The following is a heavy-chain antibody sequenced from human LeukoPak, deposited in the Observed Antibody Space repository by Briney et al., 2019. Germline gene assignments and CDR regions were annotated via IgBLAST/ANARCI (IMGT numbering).Heavy chain of an antibody. CDR2: IHYSGGT. J-gene: IGHJ4*02. CDR3: ARHGAAAGPDY. D-gene: IGHD6-13*01. V-gene: IGHV4-59*01. Sequence: PSETLSLTCTVSGVSMNNYYWNWIRQAPGKGLEWIGYIHYSGGTNYNPSLKSRVTISVDTSKNQFSLKLSSVTAADTAVYYCARHGAAAGPDYWGQGTLVTVSS. CDR1: GVSMNNYY.